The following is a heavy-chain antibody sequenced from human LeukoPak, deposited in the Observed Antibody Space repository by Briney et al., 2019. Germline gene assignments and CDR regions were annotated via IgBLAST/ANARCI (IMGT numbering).Heavy chain of an antibody. D-gene: IGHD3-9*01. CDR2: FNSGGPT. CDR3: AQVFTGTFYFAY. J-gene: IGHJ4*02. V-gene: IGHV3-23*01. Sequence: HPGGSLRLSCAASGFTLSSSGMAWVRQAPGKGPEWVSGFNSGGPTYYTESVKGRFTISRDNSRNTLYLQMNSLRVEDTAVYFCAQVFTGTFYFAYWGQGTLVTVSS. CDR1: GFTLSSSG.